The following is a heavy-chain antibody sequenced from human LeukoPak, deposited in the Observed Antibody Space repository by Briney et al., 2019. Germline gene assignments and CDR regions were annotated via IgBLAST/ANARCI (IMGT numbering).Heavy chain of an antibody. CDR1: GFIFSSYG. CDR2: IKADGGEK. CDR3: ARGGAARPDF. D-gene: IGHD6-6*01. J-gene: IGHJ4*02. V-gene: IGHV3-7*01. Sequence: GGSLRLSCAASGFIFSSYGLHWFRQTPGKGLEWVAKIKADGGEKDHVASVKGRFTISRDNAKNSLYLQMNSLRVEDTAVYYCARGGAARPDFWGQGTLVTVSS.